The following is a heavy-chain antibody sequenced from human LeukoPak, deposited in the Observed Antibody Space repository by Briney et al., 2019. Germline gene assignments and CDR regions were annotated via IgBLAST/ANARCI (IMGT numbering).Heavy chain of an antibody. CDR1: GVSISSSSYY. Sequence: SETLSLTCSVSGVSISSSSYYWGWLRQPPGKGLEWIVSLYYSGTYYNPSLKSRVTISVATSKNQFSLKLSSVTAADTAVYYCARGLQFFDYWGQGTLATVSS. CDR3: ARGLQFFDY. V-gene: IGHV4-39*07. CDR2: LYYSGT. D-gene: IGHD4-11*01. J-gene: IGHJ4*02.